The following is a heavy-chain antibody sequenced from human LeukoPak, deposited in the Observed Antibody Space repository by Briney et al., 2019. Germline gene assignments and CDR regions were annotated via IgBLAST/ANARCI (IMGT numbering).Heavy chain of an antibody. J-gene: IGHJ5*02. Sequence: ASVKVSCKASGYXFTDYYFHWVRQAPGQGLEWMGWINPNSGGTVYAQNFQGRVTMTRDTSISIVYMELSSLRSDDTAVYYCASSGSSIQFDPWGQGTLVTVSS. CDR1: GYXFTDYY. V-gene: IGHV1-2*02. D-gene: IGHD1-26*01. CDR3: ASSGSSIQFDP. CDR2: INPNSGGT.